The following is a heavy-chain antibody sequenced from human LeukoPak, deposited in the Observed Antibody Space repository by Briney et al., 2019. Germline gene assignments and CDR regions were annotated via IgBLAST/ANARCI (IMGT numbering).Heavy chain of an antibody. J-gene: IGHJ6*01. Sequence: PGRSLRLSCATSGFTFSSCGMHWVRQAPGKGLEWVALIWHDGNDKYYADSVKGRFTISRDNSKNTLDLQMNSLRAEDTAVYYCAKERTPYYYYGMDVWGQGTTVTVSS. CDR3: AKERTPYYYYGMDV. CDR1: GFTFSSCG. CDR2: IWHDGNDK. V-gene: IGHV3-33*06. D-gene: IGHD2-2*01.